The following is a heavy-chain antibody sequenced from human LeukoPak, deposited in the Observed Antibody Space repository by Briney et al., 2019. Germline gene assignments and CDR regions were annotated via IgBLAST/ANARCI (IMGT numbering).Heavy chain of an antibody. Sequence: SETLSLTCAVYGGSFSGYYWGWIRQPPGKGLEWIGEINHSGSTNYNPSLKSRVTISVDTSKNQFSLKLSSVTAADTAVYYCARGRRDFWSGYWNFDYWGQGTLVTVSS. CDR2: INHSGST. D-gene: IGHD3-3*01. J-gene: IGHJ4*02. V-gene: IGHV4-34*01. CDR1: GGSFSGYY. CDR3: ARGRRDFWSGYWNFDY.